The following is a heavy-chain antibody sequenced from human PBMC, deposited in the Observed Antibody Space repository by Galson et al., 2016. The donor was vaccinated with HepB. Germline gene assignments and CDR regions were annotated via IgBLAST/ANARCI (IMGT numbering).Heavy chain of an antibody. J-gene: IGHJ3*01. CDR3: ATDRITYYCSGGSCYALGV. CDR2: INPNSGDA. Sequence: SVKVSCKASGYTFVDFYIHWVRQAPGQGLEWLGWINPNSGDAHFAQKFQGRVTMTRDTSISTAYLELRRLRSDDMAVYYCATDRITYYCSGGSCYALGVWGQGTMVTVSS. D-gene: IGHD2-15*01. V-gene: IGHV1-2*02. CDR1: GYTFVDFY.